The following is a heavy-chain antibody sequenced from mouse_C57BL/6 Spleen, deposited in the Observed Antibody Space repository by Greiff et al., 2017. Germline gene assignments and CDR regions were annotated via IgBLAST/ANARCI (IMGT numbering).Heavy chain of an antibody. J-gene: IGHJ3*01. CDR1: GFTFNTYA. V-gene: IGHV10-3*01. CDR2: KRSKSSNYAT. CDR3: VREAD. Sequence: EVQLLASCGGLVPPKGSLKLSCAASGFTFNTYAMHWVRQAPGKSWEWVARKRSKSSNYATYYADSVKDRFTISRDDSQSMLYLQMNNLKTEDTAMYYCVREADWGQGTLVTVAA.